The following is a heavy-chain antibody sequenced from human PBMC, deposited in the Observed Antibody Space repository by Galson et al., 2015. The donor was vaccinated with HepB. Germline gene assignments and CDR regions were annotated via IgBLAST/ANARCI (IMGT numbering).Heavy chain of an antibody. Sequence: SVKVSCKASGYTFTSYGISWVRQAPGQGLEWMGWISAYNGNTNYAQKLQGRVTMTTDTTTSTAYMELRSLRSDDTAVYYCARDFDCSSTSCYADYYYGMDVWGQGTTVTVSS. D-gene: IGHD2-2*01. CDR2: ISAYNGNT. CDR1: GYTFTSYG. J-gene: IGHJ6*02. V-gene: IGHV1-18*01. CDR3: ARDFDCSSTSCYADYYYGMDV.